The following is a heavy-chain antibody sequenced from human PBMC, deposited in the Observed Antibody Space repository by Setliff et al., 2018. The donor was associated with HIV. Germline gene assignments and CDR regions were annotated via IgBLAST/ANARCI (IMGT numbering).Heavy chain of an antibody. D-gene: IGHD1-26*01. V-gene: IGHV4-39*07. CDR1: GGSISSRNFY. J-gene: IGHJ4*02. CDR2: IAYTGSG. Sequence: NPSETLSLTCTVSGGSISSRNFYWGWIRQPPGKGLEWIGSIAYTGSGYYNSSLKSGVTISVDTSRNGCSLKLTSVTAADTAVYYCAREVRWELPQGFDHWGQGSQVTVS. CDR3: AREVRWELPQGFDH.